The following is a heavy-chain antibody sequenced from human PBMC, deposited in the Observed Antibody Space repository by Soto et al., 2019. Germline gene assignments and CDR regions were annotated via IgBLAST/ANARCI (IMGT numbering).Heavy chain of an antibody. J-gene: IGHJ4*02. CDR3: ASPGRQQPTILDY. V-gene: IGHV1-69*13. Sequence: ASVKVSCKASGGTFSSYAISWVRQAPGQGLEWMGGIIPIFGTANYAQKFQGRVTITADESTSTAYMELSSLRSEDTAVYYCASPGRQQPTILDYWGQGTLVTVSS. CDR2: IIPIFGTA. CDR1: GGTFSSYA. D-gene: IGHD6-13*01.